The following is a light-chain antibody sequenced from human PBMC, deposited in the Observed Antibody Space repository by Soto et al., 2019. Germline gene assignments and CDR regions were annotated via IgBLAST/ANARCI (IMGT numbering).Light chain of an antibody. CDR3: QQSFSAPRT. Sequence: DIQMTQSPSSLSASVGDRVTITCRASQRIMTYLNWYQQHPGEAPKLLIYTASTLHSGVPSRFSGSGSGTDFTLTINNLQHEDFATYYCQQSFSAPRTFGPGTKVEIK. V-gene: IGKV1-39*01. J-gene: IGKJ1*01. CDR2: TAS. CDR1: QRIMTY.